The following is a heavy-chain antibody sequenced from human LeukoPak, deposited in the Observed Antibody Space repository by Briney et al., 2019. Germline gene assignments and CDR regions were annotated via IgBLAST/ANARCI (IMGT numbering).Heavy chain of an antibody. J-gene: IGHJ6*03. D-gene: IGHD2-2*01. V-gene: IGHV3-7*01. CDR3: ARLGCSSTSCPDYYYYMDV. Sequence: GRSLRLSCAASGFTFSSYAMHWVRQAPGKGLEWVANIKQDGSEKYYVDSVKGRFTISRDNAKNSLYLQMNSLRAEDTAVYYCARLGCSSTSCPDYYYYMDVWGKGTTVTVSS. CDR2: IKQDGSEK. CDR1: GFTFSSYA.